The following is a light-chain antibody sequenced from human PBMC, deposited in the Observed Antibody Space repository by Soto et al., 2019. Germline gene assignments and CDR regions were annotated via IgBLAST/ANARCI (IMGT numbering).Light chain of an antibody. Sequence: EIVMTQSPATLSVSPGERVTLSCRASQSVSYNLAWYQQKPGQAPRLLIYGPSTRATGIPARFSGSGSGTEFTRTISSLELEDFAVYYCQKFKNWPRTFGQGT. CDR3: QKFKNWPRT. J-gene: IGKJ1*01. V-gene: IGKV3-15*01. CDR1: QSVSYN. CDR2: GPS.